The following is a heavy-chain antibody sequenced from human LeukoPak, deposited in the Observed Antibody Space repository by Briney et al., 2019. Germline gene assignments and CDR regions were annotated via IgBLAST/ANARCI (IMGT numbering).Heavy chain of an antibody. V-gene: IGHV1-46*03. J-gene: IGHJ4*02. Sequence: GASVKVSCKASGYTFTSYYMHWVRQAPGQGLEWMGIINPSGGSTSYAQKFQGRVTITRDTSTSTVYMELSSLGSEDTAVYYCARDLQDSKNCGGDCYSFSYWGQGTLVTVSS. CDR1: GYTFTSYY. CDR2: INPSGGST. D-gene: IGHD2-21*01. CDR3: ARDLQDSKNCGGDCYSFSY.